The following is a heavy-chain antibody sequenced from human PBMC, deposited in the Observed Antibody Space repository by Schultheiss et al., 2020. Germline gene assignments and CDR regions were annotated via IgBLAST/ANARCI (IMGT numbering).Heavy chain of an antibody. D-gene: IGHD2/OR15-2a*01. CDR1: GGSISSYY. J-gene: IGHJ5*02. Sequence: SETLSLTCTVSGGSISSYYWSWIRQPPGKGLEWIGYIYYSGSTNYNPSLKSRVTISVDRSKNQFSLKLSSVTAADTAVYYCARGTSFSRFDPWGQGTLVTVSS. CDR3: ARGTSFSRFDP. CDR2: IYYSGST. V-gene: IGHV4-59*12.